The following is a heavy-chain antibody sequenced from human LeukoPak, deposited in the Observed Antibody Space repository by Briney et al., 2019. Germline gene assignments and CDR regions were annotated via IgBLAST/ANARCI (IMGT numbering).Heavy chain of an antibody. CDR2: INHSGST. J-gene: IGHJ5*02. CDR1: GGSFSGYY. V-gene: IGHV4-34*01. Sequence: PSETLSLTCAVYGGSFSGYYWSWIRQPPGKGLEWIGEINHSGSTNYNPSLKSRVTISVDTSKNQFSLKLSSVTPEDTAVYYCASGGYSGYDQGWFDPWGQGTLVTVSS. CDR3: ASGGYSGYDQGWFDP. D-gene: IGHD5-12*01.